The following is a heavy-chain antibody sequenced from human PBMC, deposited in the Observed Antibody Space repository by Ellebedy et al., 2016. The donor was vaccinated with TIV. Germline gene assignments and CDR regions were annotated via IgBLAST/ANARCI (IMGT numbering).Heavy chain of an antibody. D-gene: IGHD3-10*01. Sequence: SVKVSCXASGGTFSSYAISWVRQAPGQGLEWMGGIIPIFGTANYAQKFQGRVTITADESTSTAYMELSSLRAEDTAVYYCAKAPPEGTMVRGPTWSGWYFDLWGRGTLVTVSS. CDR3: AKAPPEGTMVRGPTWSGWYFDL. V-gene: IGHV1-69*13. CDR1: GGTFSSYA. J-gene: IGHJ2*01. CDR2: IIPIFGTA.